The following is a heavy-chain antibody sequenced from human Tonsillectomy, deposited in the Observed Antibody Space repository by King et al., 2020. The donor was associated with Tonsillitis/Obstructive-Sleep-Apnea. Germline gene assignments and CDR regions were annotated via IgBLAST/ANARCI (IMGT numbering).Heavy chain of an antibody. V-gene: IGHV3-49*04. D-gene: IGHD2-2*01. CDR3: TRDSAAHCSSTSFYYHYYMDV. Sequence: VQLVESGGGLVQPGRSLRLSCTASGFTFGDYAMSWVRQAPGKGLEWVGFIRSKAYGGTTEYAASVKGRFTISRDDSKSIAYLQMNSLKTEDTAVYYCTRDSAAHCSSTSFYYHYYMDVRGKGPRSPSP. CDR2: IRSKAYGGTT. J-gene: IGHJ6*03. CDR1: GFTFGDYA.